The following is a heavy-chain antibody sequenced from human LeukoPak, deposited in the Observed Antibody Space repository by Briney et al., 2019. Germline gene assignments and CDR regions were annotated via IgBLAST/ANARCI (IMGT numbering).Heavy chain of an antibody. CDR3: AKDRAYGSGSYYNGLLDY. D-gene: IGHD3-10*01. V-gene: IGHV3-30*18. CDR1: GFTFSSYG. CDR2: ISYDGSNK. J-gene: IGHJ4*02. Sequence: GGSLRLSCAASGFTFSSYGMHWVRQAPGKGLEWVAVISYDGSNKYYADSVKGRFTISRDNSKNTLYLQMNSLRAEDTAVYYGAKDRAYGSGSYYNGLLDYWGQGTLVTVSS.